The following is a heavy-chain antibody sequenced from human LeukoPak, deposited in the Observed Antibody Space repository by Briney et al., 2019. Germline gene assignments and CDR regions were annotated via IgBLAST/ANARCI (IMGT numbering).Heavy chain of an antibody. Sequence: PGGSLRLSCAASGFTFSSYGMSWVRQAPGKGLEWIGYIYYSGSTNYNPSLKSRVTISVDTSKNQFSLKLSSVTAADTAVYYCARDLGGYYDSSGYFDYWGQGTLVTVSS. CDR1: GFTFSSYG. CDR2: IYYSGST. D-gene: IGHD3-22*01. J-gene: IGHJ4*02. V-gene: IGHV4-59*01. CDR3: ARDLGGYYDSSGYFDY.